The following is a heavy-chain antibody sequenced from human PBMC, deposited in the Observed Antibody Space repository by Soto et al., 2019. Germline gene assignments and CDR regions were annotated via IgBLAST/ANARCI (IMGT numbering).Heavy chain of an antibody. V-gene: IGHV1-69*13. CDR2: ITPIFGTA. Sequence: ASVKVSCKASGGTFSSYAISWVRQAPGQGLEWMGGITPIFGTANYAQKFQGRVTITADESTSTAYMELSSLRSEDTAVYYCASPLYYDILTGYYIPLAYWGQGTLVTVSS. CDR3: ASPLYYDILTGYYIPLAY. D-gene: IGHD3-9*01. J-gene: IGHJ4*02. CDR1: GGTFSSYA.